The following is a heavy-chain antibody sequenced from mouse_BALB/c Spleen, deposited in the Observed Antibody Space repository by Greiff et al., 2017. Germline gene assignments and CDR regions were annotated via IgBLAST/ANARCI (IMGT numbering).Heavy chain of an antibody. V-gene: IGHV1-4*01. D-gene: IGHD1-1*01. CDR1: GYTFTSYT. J-gene: IGHJ4*01. CDR3: ARSYYYGSGNYAMDY. Sequence: QVQLKESGAELARPGASVKMSCKASGYTFTSYTMHWVKQMPGQGLEWIGYINPSSGYTNYNQKFKDKATLTADKSSSTAYMQLSSLTSEDSAVYYCARSYYYGSGNYAMDYWGQGTSVTVSS. CDR2: INPSSGYT.